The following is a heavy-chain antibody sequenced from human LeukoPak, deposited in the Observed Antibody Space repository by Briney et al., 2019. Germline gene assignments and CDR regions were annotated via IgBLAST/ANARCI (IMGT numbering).Heavy chain of an antibody. D-gene: IGHD1/OR15-1a*01. CDR3: ARGFLQSAKNIDY. CDR2: IKQDGSEK. CDR1: GFTFSSYW. V-gene: IGHV3-7*01. Sequence: GGSLRLSCAASGFTFSSYWMSWVRQAPGKGLEWVANIKQDGSEKYYVDSVKGRFTISRDNAKNSLYLQMNSLRAEDTAVYYCARGFLQSAKNIDYWGQGTLVTVSS. J-gene: IGHJ4*02.